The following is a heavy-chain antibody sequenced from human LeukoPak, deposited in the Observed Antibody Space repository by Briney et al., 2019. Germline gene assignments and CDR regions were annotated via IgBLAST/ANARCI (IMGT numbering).Heavy chain of an antibody. V-gene: IGHV1-69*13. CDR2: IIPIFGTA. CDR3: ATRGGVIAAATSHFDY. CDR1: GGTFSSYA. J-gene: IGHJ4*02. D-gene: IGHD6-13*01. Sequence: ASVKVSCKASGGTFSSYAISWVRQAPGQGLEWMGGIIPIFGTANYAQKFQGRVTITADESTSTAYMELSSLRSEDTAVYYCATRGGVIAAATSHFDYWGQGTLVTVSS.